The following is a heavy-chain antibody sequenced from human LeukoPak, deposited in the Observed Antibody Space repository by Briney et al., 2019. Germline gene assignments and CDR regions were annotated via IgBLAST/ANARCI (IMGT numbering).Heavy chain of an antibody. V-gene: IGHV1-2*02. Sequence: GASVKVSCKSSGFIFTDYYMHWVRQAPGQGLEWMGWINPNSGGTNYAQKFQGRVTMTRDTSISTAYMELSRLRSDDTAVYYCASPRYYDSSGYYYATEFDYWGQGTLVTVSS. CDR3: ASPRYYDSSGYYYATEFDY. CDR1: GFIFTDYY. J-gene: IGHJ4*02. CDR2: INPNSGGT. D-gene: IGHD3-22*01.